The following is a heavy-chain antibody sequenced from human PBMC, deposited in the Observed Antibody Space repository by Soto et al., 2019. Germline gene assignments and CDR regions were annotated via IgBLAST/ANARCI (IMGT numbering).Heavy chain of an antibody. J-gene: IGHJ2*01. CDR1: GFTFNSYA. CDR2: ISFDGSNK. V-gene: IGHV3-30*18. D-gene: IGHD6-13*01. CDR3: AKDHSNRLRYFDL. Sequence: QVQLVESGGGVVQPGRSLRLSCAASGFTFNSYAMHWVRQAPGKGLEWVEVISFDGSNKYYADSVKGRFTVSRDNSKDTLFLQMNSLRVEDTDVYYCAKDHSNRLRYFDLWGRGTLVTVSS.